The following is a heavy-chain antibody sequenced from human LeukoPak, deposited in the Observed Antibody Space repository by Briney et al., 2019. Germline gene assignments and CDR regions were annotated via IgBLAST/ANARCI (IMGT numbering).Heavy chain of an antibody. J-gene: IGHJ3*02. CDR3: ARSHPNYDFWVGNAFDI. CDR1: GGSISSSSYY. CDR2: IYYSGST. D-gene: IGHD3-3*01. Sequence: SETLSLTCTVSGGSISSSSYYWGWIRQPPGKGLEWIGSIYYSGSTYYNPSLKSRVTISVDTSKNQFSLKLSSVTAADTAVYYCARSHPNYDFWVGNAFDIWGQGTMVTVSS. V-gene: IGHV4-39*07.